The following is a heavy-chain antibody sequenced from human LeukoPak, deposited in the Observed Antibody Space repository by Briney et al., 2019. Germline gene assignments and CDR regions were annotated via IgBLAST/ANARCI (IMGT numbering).Heavy chain of an antibody. CDR3: ARDPAEWYMDV. D-gene: IGHD3-3*01. CDR1: VVSISSGSYY. J-gene: IGHJ6*03. CDR2: IYTSGST. V-gene: IGHV4-61*02. Sequence: PSETLSLTCTLSVVSISSGSYYWSWIRQPPGKGLEWIGRIYTSGSTNYNPSLKSRVTISVDTSKNQFSLKLSSVTAADTAVYYCARDPAEWYMDVWGKGTTVTVSS.